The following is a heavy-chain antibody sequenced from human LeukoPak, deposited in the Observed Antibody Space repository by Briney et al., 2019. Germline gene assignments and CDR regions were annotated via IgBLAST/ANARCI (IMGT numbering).Heavy chain of an antibody. CDR2: ISGSGGST. Sequence: GGSLRLSCGASGFTFSSYAMSWVRQPPGKGLDWVAAISGSGGSTYYADSVKGRFIISRDNSKNTLYLQMNSPRAEDTAVYYCARGAGIQLWLPFDYWGQGTLVTVSS. CDR1: GFTFSSYA. CDR3: ARGAGIQLWLPFDY. D-gene: IGHD5-18*01. J-gene: IGHJ4*02. V-gene: IGHV3-23*01.